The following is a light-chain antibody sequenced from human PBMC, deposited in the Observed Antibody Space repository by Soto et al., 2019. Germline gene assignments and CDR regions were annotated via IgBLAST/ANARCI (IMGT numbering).Light chain of an antibody. CDR3: QQYGSSPHT. Sequence: EIVLTQSPGTLSLSPGERATLSCRASQSVSSSYLAWYQHKPGQAPRLLIYGASSRATGIPHRFSGSGSGTDFTLTISRLEPEDFAVYYCQQYGSSPHTFGQGTKLEIK. J-gene: IGKJ2*01. CDR2: GAS. CDR1: QSVSSSY. V-gene: IGKV3-20*01.